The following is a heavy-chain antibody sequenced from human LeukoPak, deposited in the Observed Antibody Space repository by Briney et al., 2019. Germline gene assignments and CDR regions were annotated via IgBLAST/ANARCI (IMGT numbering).Heavy chain of an antibody. CDR3: AVGGCSSTSCLYNWFDP. D-gene: IGHD2-2*01. V-gene: IGHV3-23*01. J-gene: IGHJ5*02. CDR2: ISGSGGST. Sequence: PGGSLRLSCAASGFTFSSYAMSWVRQAPGKGLEWVSAISGSGGSTYYADSVKGRFTIPRDNSKNTLYLQMNSLRAEDTAVYYCAVGGCSSTSCLYNWFDPWGQGTLVTVSS. CDR1: GFTFSSYA.